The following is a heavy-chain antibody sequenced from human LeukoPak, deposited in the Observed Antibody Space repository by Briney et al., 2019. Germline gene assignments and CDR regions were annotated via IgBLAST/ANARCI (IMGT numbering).Heavy chain of an antibody. J-gene: IGHJ4*02. CDR3: ARTYYYGSGSNDY. V-gene: IGHV3-21*01. Sequence: PGGSLRLSCAASGFAFSSYTMNWVRQPPGKGLEWVSSISASTNYIYFADSVKGRFTISRDNAKNSLYLQMNSLRAEDTAVYYCARTYYYGSGSNDYWGQGTLVTASS. CDR2: ISASTNYI. D-gene: IGHD3-10*01. CDR1: GFAFSSYT.